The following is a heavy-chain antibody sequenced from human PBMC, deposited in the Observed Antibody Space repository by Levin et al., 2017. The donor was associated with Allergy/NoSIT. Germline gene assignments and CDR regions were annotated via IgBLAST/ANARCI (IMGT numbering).Heavy chain of an antibody. V-gene: IGHV3-66*01. J-gene: IGHJ5*02. CDR1: GLTVSNSY. CDR2: IHRDGKT. CDR3: ARDAGYDGPIEFDP. D-gene: IGHD5-12*01. Sequence: RAGGSLRLSCAASGLTVSNSYMSWIRQAPGKGLEWVSVIHRDGKTYYADFAKGRFTISRSTSKNMLYLQMESLRAEDTAVYHCARDAGYDGPIEFDPWGQGTLVTVSS.